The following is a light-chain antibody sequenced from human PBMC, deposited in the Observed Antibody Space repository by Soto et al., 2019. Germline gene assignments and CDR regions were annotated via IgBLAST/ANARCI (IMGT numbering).Light chain of an antibody. CDR1: QGIRNY. V-gene: IGKV1-27*01. CDR2: ATY. CDR3: KNYNSGSIT. J-gene: IGKJ5*01. Sequence: DIQMTQSPSSLSASVGDRVSITCRASQGIRNYLAWYQQRPGKAHKLLIYATYTLQTGLQSRFSGSGSGTEFTLTIRSLQPEDVATYYCKNYNSGSITFGQGTRLEIK.